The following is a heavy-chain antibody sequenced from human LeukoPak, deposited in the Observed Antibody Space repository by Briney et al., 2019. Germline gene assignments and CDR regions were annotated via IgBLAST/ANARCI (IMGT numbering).Heavy chain of an antibody. CDR2: ISSSSSTI. D-gene: IGHD3/OR15-3a*01. CDR1: GFTFSSYS. J-gene: IGHJ4*02. V-gene: IGHV3-48*01. Sequence: GGSLRLSCAASGFTFSSYSMNWVRQAPGKGLEWVSYISSSSSTIYYADSVKGRFTISRDNAKNSLYLQMNSLRAEDTAVYYCAKGFGLDVFDYWGQGTLVTVSS. CDR3: AKGFGLDVFDY.